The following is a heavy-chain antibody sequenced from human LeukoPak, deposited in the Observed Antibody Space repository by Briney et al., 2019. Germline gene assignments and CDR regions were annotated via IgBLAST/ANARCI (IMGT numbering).Heavy chain of an antibody. D-gene: IGHD6-13*01. CDR2: ISSSGSTI. Sequence: PGGSLRLSCAASGFTFSSYEMNWVRQAPGKGLEWVSYISSSGSTIYYADSVKGRFTISRDNAKNSLYLQMNSLRAEDTAVYYCARTPGIAAAEPPKYYFDYWGQGTLVTVSS. CDR3: ARTPGIAAAEPPKYYFDY. CDR1: GFTFSSYE. J-gene: IGHJ4*02. V-gene: IGHV3-48*03.